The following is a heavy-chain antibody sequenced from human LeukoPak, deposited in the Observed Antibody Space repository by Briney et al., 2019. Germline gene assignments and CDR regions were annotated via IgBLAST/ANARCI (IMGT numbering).Heavy chain of an antibody. Sequence: GGSLRLSCAASGFTFSSYSMNWVRQPPGRGREWVSYISSSSSTIYYADSVKGRFTISRDNAKNSLYLQMNSLRAEDTAVYYCAELGITMIGGVWGKGTTVTISS. J-gene: IGHJ6*04. V-gene: IGHV3-48*04. CDR1: GFTFSSYS. CDR2: ISSSSSTI. D-gene: IGHD3-10*02. CDR3: AELGITMIGGV.